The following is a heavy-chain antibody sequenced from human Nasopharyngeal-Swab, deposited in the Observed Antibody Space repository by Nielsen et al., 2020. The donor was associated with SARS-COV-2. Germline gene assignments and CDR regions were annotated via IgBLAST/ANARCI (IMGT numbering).Heavy chain of an antibody. Sequence: SETLSLTCAVHGGSFSGHQWNWIPQSPGTGLDWIGEISESGSASFQPSLKSRVSISLDTSKIQFSLKMTSLTAADTAVYYCARGAVSTTPNYVHYGLDVWGQGTTVTVSS. J-gene: IGHJ6*02. CDR1: GGSFSGHQ. D-gene: IGHD1-7*01. CDR2: ISESGSA. V-gene: IGHV4-34*01. CDR3: ARGAVSTTPNYVHYGLDV.